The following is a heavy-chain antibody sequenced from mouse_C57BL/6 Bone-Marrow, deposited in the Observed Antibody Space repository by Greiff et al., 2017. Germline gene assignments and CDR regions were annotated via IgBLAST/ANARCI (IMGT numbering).Heavy chain of an antibody. V-gene: IGHV1-50*01. J-gene: IGHJ2*01. CDR3: ARGDNGGY. CDR1: GYTFTSYW. Sequence: QVQLQQPGAELVKPGASVKLSCKASGYTFTSYWMQWVKQRPGQGLEWIGEIDPSASYTNYNQKFKGKATLTVDTSSSTAYMQLSSLTSEASAVYSCARGDNGGYWGQGTTLTVSS. D-gene: IGHD3-3*01. CDR2: IDPSASYT.